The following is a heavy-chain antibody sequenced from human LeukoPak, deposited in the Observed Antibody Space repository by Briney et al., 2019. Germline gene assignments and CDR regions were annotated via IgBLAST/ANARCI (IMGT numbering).Heavy chain of an antibody. V-gene: IGHV3-23*01. CDR2: IRGSGGSA. CDR3: AKEGGSGWFDY. Sequence: GGSLTLSCAVSGFALCSLAMSWVPDTPGEGLGGVSTIRGSGGSAYYADSVKGRFTISSDNPRNTLYLQMNSLRAEDTAVYSCAKEGGSGWFDYWGLGTLVTVSS. CDR1: GFALCSLA. D-gene: IGHD6-19*01. J-gene: IGHJ4*02.